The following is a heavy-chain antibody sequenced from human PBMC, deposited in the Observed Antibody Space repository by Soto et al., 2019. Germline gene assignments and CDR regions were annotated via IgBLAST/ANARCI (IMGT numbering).Heavy chain of an antibody. J-gene: IGHJ4*02. V-gene: IGHV4-30-2*01. D-gene: IGHD3-10*01. CDR1: GGSISSGGYS. CDR3: ARGRPLLWFGELSPYYFDS. CDR2: IFHSGST. Sequence: SETLSLTCAVSGGSISSGGYSWSWLRQPPGKGLEWIGYIFHSGSTYYNPSLKSRVTISVDTSRNQFSLKLSSVTAADTAVYYCARGRPLLWFGELSPYYFDSWGRGTLVTVSS.